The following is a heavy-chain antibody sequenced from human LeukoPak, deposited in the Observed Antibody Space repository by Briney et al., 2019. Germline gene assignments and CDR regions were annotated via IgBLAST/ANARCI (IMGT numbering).Heavy chain of an antibody. Sequence: PSETLSLTCAVYGGSFSGYYWGWVRQPPGKGLEWIGEIHHEGSTKYSPSLKSRVTISVDKSKNQFSLKLNSMTAADTAVYYCTAQGGWYIDYWGQGTLVTVSS. CDR3: TAQGGWYIDY. CDR1: GGSFSGYY. V-gene: IGHV4-34*03. D-gene: IGHD6-19*01. J-gene: IGHJ4*02. CDR2: IHHEGST.